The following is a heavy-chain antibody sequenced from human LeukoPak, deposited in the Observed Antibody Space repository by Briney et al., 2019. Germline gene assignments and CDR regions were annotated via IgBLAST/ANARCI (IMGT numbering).Heavy chain of an antibody. Sequence: PGGSLRLSCAASGFTFSSYAMNWVRQAPGKGLGWVSIIFGTGDTTYYADSVKGRFTVSRDNSKNTLYLQMDDLRPEDTAVYYCAKVAKYYYGSETYYFFEHWGQGTPVTASS. CDR1: GFTFSSYA. V-gene: IGHV3-23*01. D-gene: IGHD3-10*01. CDR3: AKVAKYYYGSETYYFFEH. CDR2: IFGTGDTT. J-gene: IGHJ4*02.